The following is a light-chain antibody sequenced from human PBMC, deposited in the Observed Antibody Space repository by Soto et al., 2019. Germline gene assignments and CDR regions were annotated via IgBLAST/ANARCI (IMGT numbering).Light chain of an antibody. CDR1: SSDVGGYNY. CDR3: CSYAGGPYV. CDR2: DVT. Sequence: QSVLTQPRSASGSPGQSVTISCTGTSSDVGGYNYVSWYQHHPGKAPKLMIYDVTKRPSGVPDRFSGSKSGDTASLTISGLQAEDEADYYCCSYAGGPYVFATGTKVTVL. J-gene: IGLJ1*01. V-gene: IGLV2-11*01.